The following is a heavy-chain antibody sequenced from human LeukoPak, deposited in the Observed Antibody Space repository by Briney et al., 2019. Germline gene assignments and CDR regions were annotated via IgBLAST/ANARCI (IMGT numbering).Heavy chain of an antibody. CDR2: NDGDGT. V-gene: IGHV3-23*01. Sequence: GGSLRLSCAASGFTFSSYAMSWVRQAPGKGLKWVSTNDGDGTYYADSVKGRFTISRDNTEKSLFLQMSSLRVEDTAIYYCARDRRGYDGSRHYYRHFDLWGQGTLVTVSS. J-gene: IGHJ4*02. CDR3: ARDRRGYDGSRHYYRHFDL. D-gene: IGHD3-22*01. CDR1: GFTFSSYA.